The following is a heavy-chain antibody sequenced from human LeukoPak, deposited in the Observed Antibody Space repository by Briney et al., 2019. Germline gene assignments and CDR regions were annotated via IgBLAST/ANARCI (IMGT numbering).Heavy chain of an antibody. D-gene: IGHD6-19*01. CDR2: INPNSGRT. CDR3: ARLGYSSGGDY. J-gene: IGHJ4*02. Sequence: ASVKVSCKASGYTFTSYDINWVRQATGQGLEWMGWINPNSGRTIYAQKFQGRVTMTRDTSISTAYMELSRLRSDDTAVYYCARLGYSSGGDYWGQGALVTVSS. CDR1: GYTFTSYD. V-gene: IGHV1-2*02.